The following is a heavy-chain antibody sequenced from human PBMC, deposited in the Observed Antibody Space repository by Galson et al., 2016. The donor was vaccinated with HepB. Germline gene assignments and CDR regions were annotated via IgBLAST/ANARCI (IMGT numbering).Heavy chain of an antibody. CDR2: ISGDGTYT. CDR1: GFTFSNYW. CDR3: ARGGGSYGGY. Sequence: SLRLSCAASGFTFSNYWMHWVRQAPGKGLVRVSRISGDGTYTNYADSVKGRVTISSDNAKNTLYLQMNSLRAEDTAVYYCARGGGSYGGYWGQGTLVSVSS. V-gene: IGHV3-74*01. D-gene: IGHD1-26*01. J-gene: IGHJ4*02.